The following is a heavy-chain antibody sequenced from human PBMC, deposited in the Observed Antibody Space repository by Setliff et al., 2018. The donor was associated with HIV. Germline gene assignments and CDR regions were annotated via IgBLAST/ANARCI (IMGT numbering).Heavy chain of an antibody. CDR3: AREFPGGTKGFDY. J-gene: IGHJ4*02. CDR1: GYTFTSYI. CDR2: IAPSSGGI. D-gene: IGHD1-1*01. V-gene: IGHV1-46*01. Sequence: ASVKVSCKASGYTFTSYILHWVRQAAGQGLEWVGRIAPSSGGIHYAHKFQDRVTMTRDTSTSTVYMDLSRLRSEDTAVYYCAREFPGGTKGFDYWGQGTLVTVSS.